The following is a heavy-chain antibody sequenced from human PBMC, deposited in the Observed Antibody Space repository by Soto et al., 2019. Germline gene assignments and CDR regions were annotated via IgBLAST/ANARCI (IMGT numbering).Heavy chain of an antibody. J-gene: IGHJ6*02. CDR1: GFTFSSYG. D-gene: IGHD2-2*01. CDR2: ISYDGSNK. V-gene: IGHV3-30*18. Sequence: QVQLVESGGGVVQPGRSLRLSCAASGFTFSSYGMRWVRQAPGEGLGWVALISYDGSNKYYADSVKGRFTISRDYSKNTLYLQMNSLRAEDTAVYYCAKGPAIVLVPAAMNYYYGMDVWGQGTTVTVSS. CDR3: AKGPAIVLVPAAMNYYYGMDV.